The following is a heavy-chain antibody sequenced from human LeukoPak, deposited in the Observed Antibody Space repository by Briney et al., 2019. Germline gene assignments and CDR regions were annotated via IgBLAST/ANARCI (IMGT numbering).Heavy chain of an antibody. Sequence: SETLSLTCTVSGGSISSYYWSWIRQPPGKGLEWIGRIYTSGSINYNPSLKSRVTMSVDTSKNQFSLKLSSATAADTAVYSCAREYPGRGRPLDYWGQGTLVTVSS. CDR2: IYTSGSI. CDR3: AREYPGRGRPLDY. D-gene: IGHD1-26*01. V-gene: IGHV4-4*07. J-gene: IGHJ4*02. CDR1: GGSISSYY.